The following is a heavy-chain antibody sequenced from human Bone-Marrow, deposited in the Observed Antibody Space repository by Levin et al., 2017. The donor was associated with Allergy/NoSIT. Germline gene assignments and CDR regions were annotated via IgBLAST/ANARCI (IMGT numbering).Heavy chain of an antibody. CDR1: GFTFSSYA. CDR2: ISGSGGST. V-gene: IGHV3-23*01. Sequence: GESLKISCAASGFTFSSYAMSWVRQAPGKGLEWVSAISGSGGSTYYADSVKGRFTISRDNSKNTLYLQMNSLRAEDTAVYYCAKDWPDDSGDHDAFDIWGQGTMVTVSS. J-gene: IGHJ3*02. CDR3: AKDWPDDSGDHDAFDI. D-gene: IGHD1-26*01.